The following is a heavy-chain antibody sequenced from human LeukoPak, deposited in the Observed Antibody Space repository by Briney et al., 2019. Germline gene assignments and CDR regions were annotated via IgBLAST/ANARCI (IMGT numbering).Heavy chain of an antibody. D-gene: IGHD3-16*01. J-gene: IGHJ5*01. CDR2: IKSKLFNSET. CDR1: GFTFYDSA. V-gene: IGHV3-73*01. Sequence: GGSLKLSCAASGFTFYDSAIHWVRQVPGKGLEWLGRIKSKLFNSETAYIDSVKGRFTVYRDDSKNTVFLQMSNLKTDDTALYFFCMFENPWGFLGDSW. CDR3: CMFENPWGFLGDS.